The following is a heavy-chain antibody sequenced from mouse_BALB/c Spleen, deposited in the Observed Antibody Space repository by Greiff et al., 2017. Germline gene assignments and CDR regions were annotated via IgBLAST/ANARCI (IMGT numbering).Heavy chain of an antibody. J-gene: IGHJ4*01. D-gene: IGHD2-1*01. Sequence: EVKVVESGGGLVKPGGSLKLSCAASGFTFSSYTMSWVRQTPEKRLEWVATISSGGSYTYYPDSVKGRFTISRDNAKNTLYLQMSSLKSEDTAMYYCTREGGIYYGNYEAMDYWGQGTSVTVSS. CDR2: ISSGGSYT. CDR3: TREGGIYYGNYEAMDY. CDR1: GFTFSSYT. V-gene: IGHV5-6-4*01.